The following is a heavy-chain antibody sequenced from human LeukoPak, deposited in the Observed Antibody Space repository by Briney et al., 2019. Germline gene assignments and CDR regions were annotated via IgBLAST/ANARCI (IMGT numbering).Heavy chain of an antibody. D-gene: IGHD6-6*01. CDR3: ARGPTYSSSSLFDY. CDR2: ISWNGGTI. J-gene: IGHJ4*02. Sequence: GGSLRLSCAASGFTFHDYAMHWVRQAPGKGLEWVSGISWNGGTIDYADSVKGRFTISRDNAKNSLYLQMNSLRPEDMALYYCARGPTYSSSSLFDYWGQGILVAVSS. V-gene: IGHV3-9*03. CDR1: GFTFHDYA.